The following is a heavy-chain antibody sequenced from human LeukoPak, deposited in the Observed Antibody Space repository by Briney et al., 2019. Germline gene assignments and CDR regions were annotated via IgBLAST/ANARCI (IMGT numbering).Heavy chain of an antibody. D-gene: IGHD3-10*01. CDR1: GYTFTSYD. Sequence: ASVKVSCKASGYTFTSYDINWVRQATGQGLEWMGWMNPNSGNTGYAQKFQGRVTMTRNTSISTAYMELSSLRSEDTAVYYCARDSILWFGELFPPMNYYGMDVWGQGTTVTVSS. J-gene: IGHJ6*02. V-gene: IGHV1-8*01. CDR3: ARDSILWFGELFPPMNYYGMDV. CDR2: MNPNSGNT.